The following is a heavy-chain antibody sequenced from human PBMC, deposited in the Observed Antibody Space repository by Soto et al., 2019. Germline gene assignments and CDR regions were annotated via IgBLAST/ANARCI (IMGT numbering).Heavy chain of an antibody. CDR2: IKGDEITT. CDR1: GFTFSSYW. Sequence: VQLVESGENLVQPGGSLRLSCAASGFTFSSYWIHWVRQAPGKGLVWVSRIKGDEITTNYADSVKGRFTISRDNAKNTVFLQMHSLRAEDTALYYCARGLYGAYGQDFWGQGMLVTVSS. CDR3: ARGLYGAYGQDF. J-gene: IGHJ4*02. V-gene: IGHV3-74*01. D-gene: IGHD4-17*01.